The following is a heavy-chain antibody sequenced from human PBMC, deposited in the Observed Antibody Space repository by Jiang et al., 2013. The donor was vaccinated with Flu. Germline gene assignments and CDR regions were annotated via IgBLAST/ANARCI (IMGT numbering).Heavy chain of an antibody. Sequence: QLLESGGGVVQPGRSLRLSCAASGFTFSSYAMHWVRQAPGKGLEWVAVISYDGSNKYYADSVKGRFTISRDNSKNTLYLQMNSLRAEDTAVYYCARDRGPYSSYYYYYMDVWGKGTTVTVSS. CDR1: GFTFSSYA. D-gene: IGHD6-13*01. CDR3: ARDRGPYSSYYYYYMDV. V-gene: IGHV3-30-3*01. J-gene: IGHJ6*03. CDR2: ISYDGSNK.